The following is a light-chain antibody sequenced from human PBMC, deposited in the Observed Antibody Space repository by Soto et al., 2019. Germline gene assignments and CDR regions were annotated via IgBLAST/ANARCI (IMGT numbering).Light chain of an antibody. CDR1: SSDVGGYNY. CDR3: GSYAGYNSWV. J-gene: IGLJ3*02. CDR2: EVS. V-gene: IGLV2-8*01. Sequence: QSALTQPPSASGSPGQSVTISCTGTSSDVGGYNYVSWYQQHPGKVPKLMIYEVSKRPSGVPDRFSGSRSGNTASLTLSGLQAEDEADYYCGSYAGYNSWVFGGGTKVTVL.